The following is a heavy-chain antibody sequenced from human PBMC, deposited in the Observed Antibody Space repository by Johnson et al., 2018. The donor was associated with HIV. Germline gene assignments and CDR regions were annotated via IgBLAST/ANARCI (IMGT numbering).Heavy chain of an antibody. D-gene: IGHD2-15*01. CDR3: ARGIVLVEGATRGDGFDI. CDR2: ISSSGSTM. V-gene: IGHV3-11*01. J-gene: IGHJ3*02. CDR1: GFTFSDYY. Sequence: QVQLVESGGGLVKPGGSLRLSCAASGFTFSDYYMSWIRQAPGKGLEWVSYISSSGSTMYYADSVKGRFTISRDNAKNSLYLQMNSLRAEDTALYYCARGIVLVEGATRGDGFDIWGQGTMVTVSS.